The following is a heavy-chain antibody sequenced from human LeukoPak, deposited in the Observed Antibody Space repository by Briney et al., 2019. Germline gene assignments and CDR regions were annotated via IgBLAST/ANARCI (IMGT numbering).Heavy chain of an antibody. CDR1: GGSISSSNYY. CDR3: ARVGGIAAAVYDY. J-gene: IGHJ4*02. D-gene: IGHD6-13*01. V-gene: IGHV4-39*01. CDR2: IYYRGST. Sequence: PSETLSLTCTVSGGSISSSNYYWGWIRQPPGKGLEWIGSIYYRGSTYYNPSLKSRITISVDTSKNQFSLRLSSVTAADTAVYYCARVGGIAAAVYDYWGQGTLVTVSS.